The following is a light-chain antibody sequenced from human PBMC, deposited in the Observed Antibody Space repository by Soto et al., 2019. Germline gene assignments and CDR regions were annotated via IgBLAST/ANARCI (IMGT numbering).Light chain of an antibody. J-gene: IGKJ1*01. CDR2: GAS. CDR3: QHYGSSPAT. V-gene: IGKV3-20*01. CDR1: QSVSSSY. Sequence: EIVLTQSPGTLSLSPGERATLSCRATQSVSSSYLAWYQQKPGQAPRLLIYGASRRATGIPDRFSGSGSGTDLPLTISRLEPEDFAVYYCQHYGSSPATFGQGTKVEIK.